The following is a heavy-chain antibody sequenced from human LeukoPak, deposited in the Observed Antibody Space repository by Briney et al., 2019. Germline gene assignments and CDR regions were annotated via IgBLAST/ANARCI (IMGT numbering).Heavy chain of an antibody. CDR2: IWYDGSNK. CDR3: AKGALGYYYYMDV. D-gene: IGHD3-16*01. CDR1: GFTFSSYG. J-gene: IGHJ6*03. Sequence: GRSLRLSCAASGFTFSSYGMHWVRQAPGKGLEWVAVIWYDGSNKYYADSVEGRFTISRDNSKNTLYLQMNSLRAEDTAVYYCAKGALGYYYYMDVWGKGTTVTVSS. V-gene: IGHV3-33*06.